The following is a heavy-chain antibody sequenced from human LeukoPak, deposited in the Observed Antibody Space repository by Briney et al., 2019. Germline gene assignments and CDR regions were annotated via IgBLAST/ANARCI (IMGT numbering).Heavy chain of an antibody. CDR1: GFTFSSYA. CDR3: ARDLHASDTAMDTDYFDY. J-gene: IGHJ4*02. CDR2: ISGSGGST. Sequence: SGGSLRLSCAASGFTFSSYAMSWVRQAPGKGLEWVSAISGSGGSTYYADSVKGRFTISRDNSKNTLYLQMNSLRAEDTAVYYCARDLHASDTAMDTDYFDYWGQGTLVTVSS. D-gene: IGHD5-18*01. V-gene: IGHV3-23*01.